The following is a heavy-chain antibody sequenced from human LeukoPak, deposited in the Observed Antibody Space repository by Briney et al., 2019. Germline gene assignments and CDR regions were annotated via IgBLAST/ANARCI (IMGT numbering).Heavy chain of an antibody. Sequence: SETLSLTCAVYGGSFSGYYWSWIRQPPGKGLEWIGEINHSGSTNYNPSLKSRVTISVDTSKNQFSLKLSSVTAADTAVYYCARREYSGSYFAFDIWGQGTMVTVSS. CDR3: ARREYSGSYFAFDI. V-gene: IGHV4-34*01. CDR1: GGSFSGYY. CDR2: INHSGST. D-gene: IGHD1-26*01. J-gene: IGHJ3*02.